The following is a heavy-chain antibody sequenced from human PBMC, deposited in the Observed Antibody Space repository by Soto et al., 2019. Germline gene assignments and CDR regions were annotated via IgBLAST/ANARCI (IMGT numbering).Heavy chain of an antibody. CDR2: TRNKANSYTT. J-gene: IGHJ4*02. CDR3: ARGRRGYSGYDTDY. V-gene: IGHV3-72*01. D-gene: IGHD5-12*01. Sequence: GGSLRLSCAASGFTFSDHYMDWVRQAPGKGLEWVGRTRNKANSYTTEYAASVKGRFTISRDDSKNSLYLQMNSLKTEDTAVYYCARGRRGYSGYDTDYWGQGTLVTVSS. CDR1: GFTFSDHY.